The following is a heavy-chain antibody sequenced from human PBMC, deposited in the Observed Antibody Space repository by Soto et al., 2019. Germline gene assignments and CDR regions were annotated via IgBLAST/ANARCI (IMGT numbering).Heavy chain of an antibody. D-gene: IGHD3-3*01. V-gene: IGHV4-4*02. CDR2: IYHSGST. CDR1: SGSISSSNW. Sequence: PSETLSLTCAVSSGSISSSNWWSWVRQPPGKGLEWIGEIYHSGSTNYNPSLKSRVTISVDKSKNQFSLKLSSVTAADTAVYYCARLAGAEYDFWSGYQSYYYYYYMDVWGKGTTVTVSS. J-gene: IGHJ6*03. CDR3: ARLAGAEYDFWSGYQSYYYYYYMDV.